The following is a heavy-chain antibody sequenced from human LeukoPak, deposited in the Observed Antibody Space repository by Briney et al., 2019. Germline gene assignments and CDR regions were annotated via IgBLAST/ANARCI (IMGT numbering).Heavy chain of an antibody. D-gene: IGHD6-19*01. CDR1: GYTFTGYF. CDR3: ARDKVAGDNWFDP. CDR2: INPNTGDT. Sequence: ASVKVSCKASGYTFTGYFVHWARQAPGQGLEWMGWINPNTGDTNYAQNFQGRVTMTRDTSISTAYMELRSLRSDDTAVYYCARDKVAGDNWFDPWGQGTLVTVSS. J-gene: IGHJ5*02. V-gene: IGHV1-2*02.